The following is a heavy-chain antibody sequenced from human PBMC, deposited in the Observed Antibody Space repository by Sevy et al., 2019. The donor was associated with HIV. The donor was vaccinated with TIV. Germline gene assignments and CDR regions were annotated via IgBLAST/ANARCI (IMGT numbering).Heavy chain of an antibody. V-gene: IGHV3-30*04. CDR2: ISYDGSVK. Sequence: GGSLRLSCAAYGFSFNGYAMHWVRQAPGKGLEWLAVISYDGSVKYYTESVKGRFTTSRDNTKNTHFLQLNSLRPEDTAVYYCVREGRNYEYVWGTYHSGFRAQGTLVTVSS. D-gene: IGHD3-16*02. CDR1: GFSFNGYA. CDR3: VREGRNYEYVWGTYHSGF. J-gene: IGHJ4*02.